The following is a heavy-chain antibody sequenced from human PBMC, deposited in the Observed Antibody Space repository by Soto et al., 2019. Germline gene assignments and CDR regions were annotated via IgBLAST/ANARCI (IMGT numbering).Heavy chain of an antibody. CDR1: GGSVSSGSYY. D-gene: IGHD2-15*01. V-gene: IGHV4-61*01. J-gene: IGHJ4*02. Sequence: QVQLQESGPGLVKPSETLSLTCTVSGGSVSSGSYYWSWIRQPPGKGLEWIGYIYYSGSTNYNPSLKSRVTISVDTSKNQFSLKLSSVTAADTAVYYCARAGGTFVVAAPDYWGQGTLVTVSS. CDR3: ARAGGTFVVAAPDY. CDR2: IYYSGST.